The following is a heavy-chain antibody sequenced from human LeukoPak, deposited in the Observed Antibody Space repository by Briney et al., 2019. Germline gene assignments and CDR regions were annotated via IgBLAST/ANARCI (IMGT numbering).Heavy chain of an antibody. CDR2: IGSSGDDT. CDR1: GFTFSSYA. J-gene: IGHJ4*02. CDR3: ARGGYYYDSSGSPGRVFDY. V-gene: IGHV3-23*01. Sequence: GGSLRLSCAASGFTFSSYAMTWVRQAPGKGLEWVSFIGSSGDDTFYAGSVKGRFTISRDNAKNSLYLQMNSLRDEDTAMYYCARGGYYYDSSGSPGRVFDYWGQGSLVTVSS. D-gene: IGHD3-22*01.